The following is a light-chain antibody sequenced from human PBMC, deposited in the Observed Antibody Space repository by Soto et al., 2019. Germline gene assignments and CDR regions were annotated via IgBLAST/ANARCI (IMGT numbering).Light chain of an antibody. J-gene: IGKJ3*01. CDR3: QHFNSYSLT. CDR2: DAS. Sequence: DIQMTQSPSTLSASVGDRVTITCRASQSISSWLAWYQQKPGKAPKLLIFDASTLDSGVPSRFSGSGSGTEVTLTISSLQPDDFATYYCQHFNSYSLTFGPGTKVDIK. CDR1: QSISSW. V-gene: IGKV1-5*01.